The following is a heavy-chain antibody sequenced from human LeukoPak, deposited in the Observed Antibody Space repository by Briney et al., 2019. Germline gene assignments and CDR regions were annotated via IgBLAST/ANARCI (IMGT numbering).Heavy chain of an antibody. CDR1: GFPFKIYW. V-gene: IGHV3-7*01. Sequence: GGSLRLSCAASGFPFKIYWMSWVRQAPGKGLEWVANIKEDGSEKYYLDSVKGRFSISRDNAKNSLYLQMNSLRGEDTAVYYCANLKWIHGNYWGQGTLVTVSS. D-gene: IGHD5-12*01. CDR3: ANLKWIHGNY. CDR2: IKEDGSEK. J-gene: IGHJ4*02.